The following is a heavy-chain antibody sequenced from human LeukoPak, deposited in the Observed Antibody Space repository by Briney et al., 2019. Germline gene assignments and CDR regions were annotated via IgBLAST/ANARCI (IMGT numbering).Heavy chain of an antibody. D-gene: IGHD3-22*01. J-gene: IGHJ1*01. CDR2: IKQDGSEK. V-gene: IGHV3-7*01. CDR1: GFTFSSYW. CDR3: ATYSSLNAREFQY. Sequence: GGSLRLSCAASGFTFSSYWMSWVRQAPGKGLEWVANIKQDGSEKYYVDSVKGRFTISRDNAKNSLYLQMNSLRAEDTAVYYCATYSSLNAREFQYWGQGTLVTVSS.